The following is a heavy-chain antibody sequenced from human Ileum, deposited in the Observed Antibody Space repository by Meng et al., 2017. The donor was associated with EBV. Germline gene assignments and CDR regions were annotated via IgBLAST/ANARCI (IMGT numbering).Heavy chain of an antibody. CDR1: GGSLSGAY. V-gene: IGHV4-34*12. CDR3: ARRPTGIDY. D-gene: IGHD2-8*02. J-gene: IGHJ4*02. Sequence: QGPLQRGGAGLLNPSGPLSPTCAVSGGSLSGAYWNWIRQPPGKGLEWIGEIIHGGSPSYNPSLKSRVTISIDTSKNQLSLMLSSVTAADTAVYYCARRPTGIDYWGQGTLVTVSS. CDR2: IIHGGSP.